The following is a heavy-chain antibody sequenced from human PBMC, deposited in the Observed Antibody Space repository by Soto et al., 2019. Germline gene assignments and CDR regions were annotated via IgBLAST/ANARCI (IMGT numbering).Heavy chain of an antibody. D-gene: IGHD3-16*02. V-gene: IGHV1-8*01. CDR1: GYTFTSYD. CDR2: MNPNSGNT. Sequence: QVQLVQSGAEVKKPGASVKVSCKASGYTFTSYDINWVRQATGQGLEWMGWMNPNSGNTGYAQKFQGRVTMTSNTSISTAYMELSSLRSEETAVYYCAIERSSSKRFDPWRQGTLVTVSS. J-gene: IGHJ5*02. CDR3: AIERSSSKRFDP.